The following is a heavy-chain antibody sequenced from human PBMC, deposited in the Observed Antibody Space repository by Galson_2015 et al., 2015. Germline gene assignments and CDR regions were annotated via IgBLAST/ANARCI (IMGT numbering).Heavy chain of an antibody. Sequence: SLRLSCAASGFTFSSYGMHWVRQAPGKGLEWVAVISYDGSNKYYADSVKGRFTISRDNSKNTLYLQMNSLRAEDTAVYYCARGYCSSTSCYLRADYYYGMDVWGQGTTVTVSS. J-gene: IGHJ6*02. V-gene: IGHV3-30*03. CDR1: GFTFSSYG. CDR2: ISYDGSNK. CDR3: ARGYCSSTSCYLRADYYYGMDV. D-gene: IGHD2-2*01.